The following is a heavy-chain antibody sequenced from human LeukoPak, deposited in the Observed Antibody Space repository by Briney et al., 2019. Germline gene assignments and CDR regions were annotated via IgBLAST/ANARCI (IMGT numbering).Heavy chain of an antibody. CDR3: ARDRVEMATTKPHYYYYGMDV. D-gene: IGHD5-24*01. V-gene: IGHV4-61*02. Sequence: SETLSLTCAVSGGPISSGGYAWSWLRQPPGKGLEWIGRIYTSGSTNYNPSLKSRVTMSVDTSKNQFSLKLSSVTAADTAVYYCARDRVEMATTKPHYYYYGMDVWGQGTTVTVSS. CDR2: IYTSGST. CDR1: GGPISSGGYA. J-gene: IGHJ6*02.